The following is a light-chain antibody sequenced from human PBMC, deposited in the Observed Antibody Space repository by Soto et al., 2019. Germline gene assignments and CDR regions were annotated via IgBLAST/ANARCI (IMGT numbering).Light chain of an antibody. CDR2: EVS. J-gene: IGLJ1*01. Sequence: QSVLTQPASVSGSPGQSITISCTGTSSDVGGYDSVSWYQQHPGKAPKLMIYEVSNRPSGVSNRFSGSKSDNTASLTISGLQTEDEADYYCSSQTSSSTPLVFGTGTKVTVL. V-gene: IGLV2-14*01. CDR3: SSQTSSSTPLV. CDR1: SSDVGGYDS.